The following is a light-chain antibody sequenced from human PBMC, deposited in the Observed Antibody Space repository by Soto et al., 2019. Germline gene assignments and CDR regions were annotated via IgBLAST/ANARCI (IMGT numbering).Light chain of an antibody. CDR1: QSVGSIY. V-gene: IGKV3-20*01. CDR2: GTS. J-gene: IGKJ4*01. Sequence: DIVLTQSPGTLSLSPGERATLSCRASQSVGSIYLAWYQQKPGQAPRLLIYGTSSRATGIPDRFSGSGSGREFTLTISSLQSEDFAVYYCQQYSSSPLTFGGGTKVDIK. CDR3: QQYSSSPLT.